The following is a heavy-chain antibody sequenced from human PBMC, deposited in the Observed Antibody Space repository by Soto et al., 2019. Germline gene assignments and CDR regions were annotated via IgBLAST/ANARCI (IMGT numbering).Heavy chain of an antibody. Sequence: SETLSLTCTVSGDSVSSAGYHWSWIRQPPGKGLEWIGYLTYSGITNYNPSLKSRVTISLDTSKNQFSLRLGSVTAADKAVYYCARGGGYDSFDFWGQGIQVTVSS. CDR3: ARGGGYDSFDF. D-gene: IGHD2-15*01. V-gene: IGHV4-61*08. CDR1: GDSVSSAGYH. J-gene: IGHJ4*02. CDR2: LTYSGIT.